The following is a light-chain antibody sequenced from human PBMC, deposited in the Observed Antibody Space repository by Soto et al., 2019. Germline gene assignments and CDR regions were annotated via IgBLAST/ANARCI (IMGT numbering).Light chain of an antibody. CDR1: QTISSW. CDR2: KAS. Sequence: DIQMTQSPSTLSGSVGDRVTITCRASQTISSWLAWYQQKPGKAPKLLIYKASTLKSGVPSRFSGSGYGTEFTLTISRLQPEDSATYYCQQYDVYSTFGQGTKVDI. CDR3: QQYDVYST. J-gene: IGKJ1*01. V-gene: IGKV1-5*03.